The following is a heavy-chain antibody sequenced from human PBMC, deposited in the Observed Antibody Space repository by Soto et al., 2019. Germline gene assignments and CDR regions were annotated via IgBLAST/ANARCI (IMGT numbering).Heavy chain of an antibody. J-gene: IGHJ6*03. CDR2: IIPILGIA. CDR3: AREARDSVTTFNPFYYYYYYMDV. D-gene: IGHD4-17*01. V-gene: IGHV1-69*04. CDR1: GGTFSSYT. Sequence: ASVKVSCKASGGTFSSYTISWVRQAPGQGLEWMGRIIPILGIANYAQKFQGRVTITADKSTSTAYMELSSLRSEDTAVYYCAREARDSVTTFNPFYYYYYYMDVWGKGTTVTVSS.